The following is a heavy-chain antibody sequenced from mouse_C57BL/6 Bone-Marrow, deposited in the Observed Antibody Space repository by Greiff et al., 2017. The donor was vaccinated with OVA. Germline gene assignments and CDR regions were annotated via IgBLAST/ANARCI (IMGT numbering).Heavy chain of an antibody. Sequence: EVKLVESGPGMVKPSQSLSLTCTVTGYSITSGYDWHWIRHFPGNKLEWMGYISYSGSTNSNPSLKSRISITHDTSKNHFFMKLNSVTTEDTATYYCARGVLLGVMDYWGQGTSVTVSS. V-gene: IGHV3-1*01. CDR2: ISYSGST. J-gene: IGHJ4*01. CDR1: GYSITSGYD. CDR3: ARGVLLGVMDY. D-gene: IGHD4-1*01.